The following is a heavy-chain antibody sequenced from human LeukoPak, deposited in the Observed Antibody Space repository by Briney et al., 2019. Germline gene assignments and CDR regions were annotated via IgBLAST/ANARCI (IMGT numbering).Heavy chain of an antibody. J-gene: IGHJ6*02. CDR1: GGSISSSSYY. CDR3: ARACSGSLRFCV. D-gene: IGHD1-26*01. V-gene: IGHV4-39*01. CDR2: IYYSGST. Sequence: SETLSLTCTVSGGSISSSSYYWGWIRQPPGKGLEWIGSIYYSGSTYYNPSLKSRVTISVDTSKNQFSLKLSSVTAADTAVYYCARACSGSLRFCVWGQGTTVTVSS.